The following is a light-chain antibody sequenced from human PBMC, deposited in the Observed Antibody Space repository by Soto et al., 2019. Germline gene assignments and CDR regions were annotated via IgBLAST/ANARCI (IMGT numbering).Light chain of an antibody. CDR1: QDIGTY. CDR2: DAS. CDR3: QELNSYPRT. J-gene: IGKJ1*01. Sequence: AIRMTQSPSSFSASTGDSVSITCRATQDIGTYLAWYQQIPGKAPKLLIYDASTLQTGVPSRFSGSGSGTDFTLTISYLQPDDFATYYCQELNSYPRTFGQGTKVDIK. V-gene: IGKV1-8*01.